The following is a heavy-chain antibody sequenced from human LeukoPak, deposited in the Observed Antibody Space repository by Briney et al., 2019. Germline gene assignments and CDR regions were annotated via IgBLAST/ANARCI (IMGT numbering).Heavy chain of an antibody. CDR2: MNPNSGNT. J-gene: IGHJ4*02. D-gene: IGHD5-12*01. Sequence: GASVKVSCKASGYTFTSYDINWVRQATGQGLEWMGWMNPNSGNTGYAQKFQGRVTMTSNTSISTAYMELSSLRSEDTAVYYCARGQGGYSGYETDYWGQGPLVTVSS. CDR1: GYTFTSYD. V-gene: IGHV1-8*01. CDR3: ARGQGGYSGYETDY.